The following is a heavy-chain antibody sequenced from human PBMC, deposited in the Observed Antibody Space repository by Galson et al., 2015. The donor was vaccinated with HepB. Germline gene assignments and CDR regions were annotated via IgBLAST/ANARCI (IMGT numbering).Heavy chain of an antibody. V-gene: IGHV3-49*03. J-gene: IGHJ4*02. Sequence: SLRLSCAVSGFIFGDYSMGWFRQAPGKGLEWVAFIRSQSYGGTTEYAASVKGRFTVSRDDSKSVAYLQMNSLKTEDTGVYYCSRVRVWWQQPFDYWGQGTLVTVSS. CDR1: GFIFGDYS. CDR2: IRSQSYGGTT. CDR3: SRVRVWWQQPFDY. D-gene: IGHD4-23*01.